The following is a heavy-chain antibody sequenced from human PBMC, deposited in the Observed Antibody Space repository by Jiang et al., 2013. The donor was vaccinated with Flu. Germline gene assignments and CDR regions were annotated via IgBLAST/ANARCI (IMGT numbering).Heavy chain of an antibody. D-gene: IGHD2-2*01. V-gene: IGHV4-59*01. Sequence: NPSLKSRVTISVDTSKNQFSLSLTSVTAADTAVYYCARESGLAGVPTRFDPWGQGTLGHRL. J-gene: IGHJ5*02. CDR3: ARESGLAGVPTRFDP.